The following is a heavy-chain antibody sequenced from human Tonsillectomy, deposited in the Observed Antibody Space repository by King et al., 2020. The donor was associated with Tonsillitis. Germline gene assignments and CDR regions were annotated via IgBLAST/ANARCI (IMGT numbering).Heavy chain of an antibody. D-gene: IGHD5-12*01. Sequence: QLQESGPGLVKPSETLSLTCTVSGGSISSYYRSWIRQPPGKGLEWIGYIYYSGSTNYNPSLKSQVTISVDTSKNQFSLKLSSVTAADTAVYYCARTGLPSWYFDLWGRGTLVTVSS. CDR1: GGSISSYY. V-gene: IGHV4-59*08. J-gene: IGHJ2*01. CDR3: ARTGLPSWYFDL. CDR2: IYYSGST.